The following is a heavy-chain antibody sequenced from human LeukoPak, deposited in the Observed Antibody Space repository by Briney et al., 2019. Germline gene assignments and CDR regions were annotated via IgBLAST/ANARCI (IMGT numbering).Heavy chain of an antibody. Sequence: GGSLRLSCAASGFTFSSYGMHWVRQAPGKGLEWVAVIWYDGSNKYYADSVKGRFTISRDNSKNTLYLQMNSLRAEDTAVYYCARGSFSGIHLFPFDYWGQGTLVTVSS. D-gene: IGHD5-18*01. CDR1: GFTFSSYG. CDR3: ARGSFSGIHLFPFDY. CDR2: IWYDGSNK. V-gene: IGHV3-33*01. J-gene: IGHJ4*02.